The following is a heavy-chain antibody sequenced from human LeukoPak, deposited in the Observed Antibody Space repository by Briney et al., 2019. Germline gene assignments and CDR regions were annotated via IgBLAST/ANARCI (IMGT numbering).Heavy chain of an antibody. CDR3: VRVGNSLNYFDC. D-gene: IGHD3-16*01. CDR2: LSGSGGGT. Sequence: GGSLRLSCAVSGITLSNYGMSWVRQAPGKGLEWVAGLSGSGGGTNYADSVKGRFTISRDNAKDSLYLQMNSLRAEDTAVYYCVRVGNSLNYFDCWGQGTLVTVSS. CDR1: GITLSNYG. J-gene: IGHJ4*02. V-gene: IGHV3-23*01.